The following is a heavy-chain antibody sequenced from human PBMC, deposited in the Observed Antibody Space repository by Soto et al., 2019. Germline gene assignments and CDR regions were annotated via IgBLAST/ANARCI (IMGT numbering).Heavy chain of an antibody. D-gene: IGHD3-10*01. V-gene: IGHV4-30-2*01. Sequence: SETLSLTCAVSGGSISSGGYSWSWIRQPPGKGLEWIGYIYHSGSTYYNPSLKSRVTISVDRSKNQFSLKLSSVTAADTAVYYCARERKVTMVRGVIDYGMDVWGQGPTVTVSS. CDR3: ARERKVTMVRGVIDYGMDV. CDR2: IYHSGST. CDR1: GGSISSGGYS. J-gene: IGHJ6*02.